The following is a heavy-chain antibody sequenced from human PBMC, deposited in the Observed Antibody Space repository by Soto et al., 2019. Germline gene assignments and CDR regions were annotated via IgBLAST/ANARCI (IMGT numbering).Heavy chain of an antibody. CDR2: ISYDGNSK. CDR3: AKDFRGCTSGVCLPNWFDP. J-gene: IGHJ5*02. D-gene: IGHD2-8*01. CDR1: GFTFGSFA. Sequence: QVQLVESGGGVVQPGRSLRLSCAASGFTFGSFAVHWVRQAPGKGLEWVAVISYDGNSKYYADSVKGRFTISRDNSRKMVYLQMDRLRGENTAVYYWAKDFRGCTSGVCLPNWFDPWGQGTLVTVSS. V-gene: IGHV3-30*18.